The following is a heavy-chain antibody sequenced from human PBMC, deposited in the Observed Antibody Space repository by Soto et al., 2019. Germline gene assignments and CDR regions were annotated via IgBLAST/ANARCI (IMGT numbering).Heavy chain of an antibody. CDR2: IYCDDDK. Sequence: SGPTLVNPTQTLTLICTFSGFSLSTSGVGVGWIRKPPAKALELLALIYCDDDKRYSPSLKGRLTITTDTAKNQLVLTNTNMVPVDTATYYGARSVGFGECREYWGQGVIVTVSS. CDR1: GFSLSTSGVG. D-gene: IGHD3-16*01. V-gene: IGHV2-5*02. J-gene: IGHJ3*01. CDR3: ARSVGFGECREY.